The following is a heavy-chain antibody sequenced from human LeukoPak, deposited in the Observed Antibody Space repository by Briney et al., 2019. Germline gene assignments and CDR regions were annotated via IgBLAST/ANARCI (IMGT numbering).Heavy chain of an antibody. J-gene: IGHJ6*03. Sequence: PSETLSLTCTVSGGSISSYYWSWIRQPPGKGLEWIGYIYYSGSTNYNPSLKSRVTISVDTSKNQFSLELSSVTAADTAVYYCARDSYYGSGSYYNGYYYYYMDVWGKGTTVTISS. V-gene: IGHV4-59*01. D-gene: IGHD3-10*01. CDR2: IYYSGST. CDR3: ARDSYYGSGSYYNGYYYYYMDV. CDR1: GGSISSYY.